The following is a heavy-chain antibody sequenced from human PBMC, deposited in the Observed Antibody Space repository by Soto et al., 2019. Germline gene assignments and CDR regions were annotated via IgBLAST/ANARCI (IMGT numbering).Heavy chain of an antibody. CDR1: GFSVSNSY. CDR3: ARDLGPLRLLNYYFYGMDV. D-gene: IGHD2-15*01. J-gene: IGHJ6*02. V-gene: IGHV3-53*02. CDR2: IDSGGNT. Sequence: EVQVVETGGGLIQPGGSLRLSCAASGFSVSNSYMSWVRLAPGKGLEWVSVIDSGGNTHYSDSVKGRFTISRDNSKNTMNLQMNSLRAEDTAVYYCARDLGPLRLLNYYFYGMDVWGQGTTVTVSS.